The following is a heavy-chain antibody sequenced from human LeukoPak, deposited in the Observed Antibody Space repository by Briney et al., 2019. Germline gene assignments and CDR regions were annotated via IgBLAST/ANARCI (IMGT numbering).Heavy chain of an antibody. V-gene: IGHV3-20*01. D-gene: IGHD1-1*01. J-gene: IGHJ4*02. Sequence: GGSLRLSCAASGFTFDDYGMSWVRQAPGKGLEWVSGINWNGGSTGYADSVKGRFTISRDNAKNSLYLQMNSLRAEDTALYHCARVGKGRRTYYFDYWGQGTLVAVSS. CDR2: INWNGGST. CDR1: GFTFDDYG. CDR3: ARVGKGRRTYYFDY.